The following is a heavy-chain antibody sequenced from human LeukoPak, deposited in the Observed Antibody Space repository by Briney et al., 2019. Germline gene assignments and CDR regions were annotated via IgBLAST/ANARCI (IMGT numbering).Heavy chain of an antibody. CDR1: GYTFTSYG. Sequence: GASVKVSCKASGYTFTSYGISWVRQAPGQGLEWMGWISAYNGNTNYAQKLQGRVTMTTDTSTSTAYMELRSLRSEDTAVYHCARGRGAAAGTSSLFDYWGQGTLVTVSS. CDR3: ARGRGAAAGTSSLFDY. J-gene: IGHJ4*02. CDR2: ISAYNGNT. V-gene: IGHV1-18*01. D-gene: IGHD6-13*01.